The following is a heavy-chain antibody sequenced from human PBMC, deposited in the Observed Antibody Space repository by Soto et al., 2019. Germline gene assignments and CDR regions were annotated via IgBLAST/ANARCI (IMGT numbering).Heavy chain of an antibody. CDR3: ARDQRQWLLDEYFQY. Sequence: QVQLVESGGGVVQPGRSLRLSCAASGFTFSSYAMHWVRQAPGKGLEWVALTSYDESNKNYAASVKGRFTISRDNSKNTLYLQMNSLRAEDTAVYYCARDQRQWLLDEYFQYWGQGTLVTVSS. CDR2: TSYDESNK. CDR1: GFTFSSYA. D-gene: IGHD6-19*01. V-gene: IGHV3-30-3*01. J-gene: IGHJ1*01.